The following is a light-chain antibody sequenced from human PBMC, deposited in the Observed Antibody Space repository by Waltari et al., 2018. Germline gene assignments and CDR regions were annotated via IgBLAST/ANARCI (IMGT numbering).Light chain of an antibody. CDR3: SSYVGRNNVI. Sequence: QSALTQPPSAAGSPGQSVTISCTGTTGDVGGYNYVSWYQQHPGKAPKLVILEATKRPSGVPDRFSGSKSGNTASLTVSGLQADDEAYYYCSSYVGRNNVIFGGGTKLTVL. J-gene: IGLJ2*01. V-gene: IGLV2-8*01. CDR2: EAT. CDR1: TGDVGGYNY.